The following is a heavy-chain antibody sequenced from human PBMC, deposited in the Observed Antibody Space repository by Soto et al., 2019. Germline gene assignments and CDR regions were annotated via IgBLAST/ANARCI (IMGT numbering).Heavy chain of an antibody. CDR1: GGSISSSSYY. J-gene: IGHJ4*02. Sequence: PSETLSLTCTVSGGSISSSSYYWGWIRQPPGKGLEWIGSLYYSGSTYYNPSLKSRVTISVDTSKNQFPLKLSSVTAADTAVYYCVGSGYSPFDYWGQGTLVTVS. V-gene: IGHV4-39*01. CDR2: LYYSGST. CDR3: VGSGYSPFDY. D-gene: IGHD3-22*01.